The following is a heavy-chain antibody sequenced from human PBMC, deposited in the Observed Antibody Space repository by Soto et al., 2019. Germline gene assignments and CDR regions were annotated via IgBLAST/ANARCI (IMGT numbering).Heavy chain of an antibody. CDR1: GGTFSSYA. V-gene: IGHV1-69*01. CDR3: ARVHYGYFDS. Sequence: QVQLVQSGAEVKKPGSSVKVSCKASGGTFSSYAISWVRQAPGQGLEWMGGIIPIFGTANYGQKFQGRVTITADESTSTAYMELSSMRSDDTAGYYCARVHYGYFDSWGQGTLVTVSS. D-gene: IGHD3-10*01. CDR2: IIPIFGTA. J-gene: IGHJ4*02.